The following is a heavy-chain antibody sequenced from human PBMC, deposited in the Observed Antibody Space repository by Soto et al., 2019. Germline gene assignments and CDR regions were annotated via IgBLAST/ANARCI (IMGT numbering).Heavy chain of an antibody. J-gene: IGHJ6*02. Sequence: LRLSCAASGFTFSNYGMHWVRQAPGKGLEWVAVISYDGGNRYYADSVKGRFTIFRDNSKNTLYLQMNSLRAEDAAVYYCAKAGGYSSGWYTSDYYGMDVWGQGTTVTVSS. CDR2: ISYDGGNR. V-gene: IGHV3-30*18. CDR1: GFTFSNYG. D-gene: IGHD6-19*01. CDR3: AKAGGYSSGWYTSDYYGMDV.